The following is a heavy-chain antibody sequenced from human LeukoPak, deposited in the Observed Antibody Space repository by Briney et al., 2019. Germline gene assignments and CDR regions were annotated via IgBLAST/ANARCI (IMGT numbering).Heavy chain of an antibody. J-gene: IGHJ4*02. CDR1: DGSINSYY. Sequence: KPSETLSLTCSVSDGSINSYYWSWIRQPPGKGLEWIGEINHSGSTNYNPSLKSRVTISVDTSKNQFSLKLSSVTAADTAVYYCASRARGYDFWSGYRSFDYWGQGTLVTVSS. V-gene: IGHV4-34*01. D-gene: IGHD3-3*01. CDR2: INHSGST. CDR3: ASRARGYDFWSGYRSFDY.